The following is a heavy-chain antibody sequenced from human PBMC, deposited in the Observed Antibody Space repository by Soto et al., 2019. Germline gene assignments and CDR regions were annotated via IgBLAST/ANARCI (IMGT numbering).Heavy chain of an antibody. V-gene: IGHV3-30-3*01. D-gene: IGHD3-3*01. J-gene: IGHJ6*02. Sequence: PGGSLRLSCAASGFTFSSYAMHWVRQAPGKGLEWVAVISYDGSNKYYADSVKGRFTISRDNSKNTLYLQMNSLRAEDTAAYYCARDLLRFLEWLPRGTNYYYYYGMDVWGQGTTVTVSS. CDR2: ISYDGSNK. CDR3: ARDLLRFLEWLPRGTNYYYYYGMDV. CDR1: GFTFSSYA.